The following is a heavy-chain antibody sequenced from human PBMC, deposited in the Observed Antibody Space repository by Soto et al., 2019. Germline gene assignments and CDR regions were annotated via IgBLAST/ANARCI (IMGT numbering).Heavy chain of an antibody. CDR2: INPSRGTT. CDR3: ARSYISSSYWFDP. D-gene: IGHD6-6*01. V-gene: IGHV1-46*03. Sequence: VASVKVSCKASGYTFITYFMHWVRQAPGQGLEWMGVINPSRGTTTYAQKFQDRVTMTRDTSASTVYMELSSLRSEDTAMYYCARSYISSSYWFDPWGQGTLVTVSS. CDR1: GYTFITYF. J-gene: IGHJ5*02.